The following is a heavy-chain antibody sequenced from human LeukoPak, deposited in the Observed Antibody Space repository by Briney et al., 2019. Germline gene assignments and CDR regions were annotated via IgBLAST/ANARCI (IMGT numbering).Heavy chain of an antibody. V-gene: IGHV4-59*01. CDR1: GGSISSYY. Sequence: SETLSLTXTVSGGSISSYYWSWIRQPPGKGLEWIGYIYYSGSTNYNPSLKSRVTISVDTSKNQFSLKLSSVTAADTAVYYCAAFYDFWSGYYIENAFDIWGQGTMVTVSS. CDR2: IYYSGST. CDR3: AAFYDFWSGYYIENAFDI. J-gene: IGHJ3*02. D-gene: IGHD3-3*01.